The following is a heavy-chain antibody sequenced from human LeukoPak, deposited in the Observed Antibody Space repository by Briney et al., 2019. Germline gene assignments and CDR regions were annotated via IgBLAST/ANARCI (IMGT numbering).Heavy chain of an antibody. Sequence: ASVKVSCKASEYTFTSYAMHWVRQAPGQRLEWMGWINAGNGNTKYSQKFQGRVTITRDTSASTAYMELSSLRSEDTAVYYCARGWYGSGWYRIDYWGQGTLVTVSS. CDR1: EYTFTSYA. CDR2: INAGNGNT. J-gene: IGHJ4*02. D-gene: IGHD6-19*01. CDR3: ARGWYGSGWYRIDY. V-gene: IGHV1-3*01.